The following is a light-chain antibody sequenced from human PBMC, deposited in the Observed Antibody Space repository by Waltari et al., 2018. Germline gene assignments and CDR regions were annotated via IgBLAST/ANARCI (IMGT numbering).Light chain of an antibody. J-gene: IGLJ3*02. CDR2: DVS. Sequence: QSALTQPASVSGSPGQSISISCIGTSSDIGTFNLFSWYLQYPGTAPKLLINDVSQRPSGVSNRFSGSKSGNTASLTISGLQAEDEAIYYCCSYAGSRTWVFGGGAKLTVL. V-gene: IGLV2-23*02. CDR3: CSYAGSRTWV. CDR1: SSDIGTFNL.